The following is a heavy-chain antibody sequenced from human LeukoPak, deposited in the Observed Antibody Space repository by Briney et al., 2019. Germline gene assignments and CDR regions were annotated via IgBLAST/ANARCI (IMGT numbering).Heavy chain of an antibody. CDR3: ARGLPQSR. CDR2: LYTGGST. Sequence: GGSLRLSCAASGFTVSSTYMSWVRQAPGKGLEWVSVLYTGGSTYYADSVKGRFTISRDDSKNTLYLQMDSLRTEDTAVYSCARGLPQSRWGQGTLVTVSS. CDR1: GFTVSSTY. D-gene: IGHD5-12*01. V-gene: IGHV3-66*01. J-gene: IGHJ4*02.